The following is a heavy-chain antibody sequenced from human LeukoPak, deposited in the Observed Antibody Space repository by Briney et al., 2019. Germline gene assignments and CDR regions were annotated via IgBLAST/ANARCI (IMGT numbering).Heavy chain of an antibody. Sequence: PGGSLRLSCVASGFTFSSYWMSWVRQAPGKGLEWVAKIKDDGSEKYYVDSVKGRFTISRDDAKNSLYLQMNSLRAEDTAVYYCARARDSSWDYWGQGTLVTVSS. CDR2: IKDDGSEK. D-gene: IGHD6-13*01. V-gene: IGHV3-7*03. J-gene: IGHJ4*02. CDR3: ARARDSSWDY. CDR1: GFTFSSYW.